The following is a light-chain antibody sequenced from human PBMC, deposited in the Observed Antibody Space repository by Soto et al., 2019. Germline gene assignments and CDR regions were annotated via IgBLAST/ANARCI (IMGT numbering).Light chain of an antibody. CDR3: HQYGESPPT. CDR2: SAS. CDR1: QSISYN. V-gene: IGKV3-15*01. J-gene: IGKJ4*01. Sequence: EIVMTQSPATLSVSPGERATLSCRASQSISYNLAWYQQKPGQAPRVLIYSASTRATGIPARFSGSGSGTEFTLTISSLQSEDFAVYYCHQYGESPPTFGGGTKVEI.